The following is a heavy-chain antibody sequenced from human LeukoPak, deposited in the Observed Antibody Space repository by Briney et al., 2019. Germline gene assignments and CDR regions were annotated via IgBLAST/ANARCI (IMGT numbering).Heavy chain of an antibody. CDR1: GGSFSGYY. Sequence: PSETLSLTCAVYGGSFSGYYWSWIRQPPGKGLEWIGEINHSGSTNYNPSLKSRVTISVDTSKNQFSLKLSSVTAADTAVYYCARMWSSGWSRRRGVDYWGQGTLVTVSS. CDR2: INHSGST. D-gene: IGHD6-19*01. CDR3: ARMWSSGWSRRRGVDY. V-gene: IGHV4-34*01. J-gene: IGHJ4*02.